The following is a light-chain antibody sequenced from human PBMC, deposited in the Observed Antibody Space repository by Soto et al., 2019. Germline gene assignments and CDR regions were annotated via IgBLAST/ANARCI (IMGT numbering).Light chain of an antibody. J-gene: IGKJ2*01. CDR3: QQTYTFPYT. CDR2: AAS. CDR1: QSISGY. Sequence: DIQITQSPSSLSASVGDRVTITCRASQSISGYLHWYQQRPGQAPKLLIYAASNLQSGVPSRFTGSESGTDFTLTISNLQPEDFATFYCQQTYTFPYTFGQGTKVDI. V-gene: IGKV1-39*01.